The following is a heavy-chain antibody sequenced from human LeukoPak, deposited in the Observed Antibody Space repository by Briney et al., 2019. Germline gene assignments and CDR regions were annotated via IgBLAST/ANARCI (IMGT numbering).Heavy chain of an antibody. CDR3: ARGPYCSSTSCYARRPFDY. Sequence: PSETLSHTCAVYGGSFSGYYWSWIRQPPGKGLEWIGEINHSGSTNYNPSLKSRVTISVDTSKNQFSLKLSSVTAADTAVYYCARGPYCSSTSCYARRPFDYWGQGTLVTVSS. CDR1: GGSFSGYY. CDR2: INHSGST. D-gene: IGHD2-2*01. V-gene: IGHV4-34*01. J-gene: IGHJ4*02.